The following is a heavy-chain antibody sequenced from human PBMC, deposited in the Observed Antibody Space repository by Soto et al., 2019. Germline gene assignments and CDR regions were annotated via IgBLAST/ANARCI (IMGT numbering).Heavy chain of an antibody. V-gene: IGHV4-30-4*01. CDR1: GGSISSGDYY. J-gene: IGHJ6*02. CDR2: IYNSGST. D-gene: IGHD3-10*02. Sequence: PSETLSLTCTVSGGSISSGDYYWSWIRQPPGKGLEWIGYIYNSGSTYYNPSLKSRVTISVDTSKNQFSLKLSSVTAADTAVYYCAGDSVVPAMHKRHSYYYYGMDVWGQGTTVTVSS. CDR3: AGDSVVPAMHKRHSYYYYGMDV.